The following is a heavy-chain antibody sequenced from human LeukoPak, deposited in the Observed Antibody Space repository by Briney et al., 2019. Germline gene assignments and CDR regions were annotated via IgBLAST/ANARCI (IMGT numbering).Heavy chain of an antibody. Sequence: PSETLSLTCTVSGGSISSGGYYWSWIRQHPGKGLEWIGYIYYSGSTNYNPSLKSRVTISVDTSKNQFSLKLSSVTAADTAVYYCARGGTGMTTLRVWGQGTLVTVSS. V-gene: IGHV4-61*08. J-gene: IGHJ4*02. CDR1: GGSISSGGYY. CDR2: IYYSGST. D-gene: IGHD4-11*01. CDR3: ARGGTGMTTLRV.